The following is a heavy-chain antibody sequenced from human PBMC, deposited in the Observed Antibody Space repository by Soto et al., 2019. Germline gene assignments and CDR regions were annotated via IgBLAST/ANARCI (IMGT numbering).Heavy chain of an antibody. CDR3: ARASEDIVATFDY. CDR1: GGTFSSYT. V-gene: IGHV1-69*08. D-gene: IGHD5-12*01. CDR2: IIPILGRA. Sequence: SVKVSCKASGGTFSSYTISWVRQAPGQGLEWMGRIIPILGRANYAQKFQGWVTMTRDTSTSTAYMELSRLRSDDTAVYYCARASEDIVATFDYWGQGTLVTVSS. J-gene: IGHJ4*02.